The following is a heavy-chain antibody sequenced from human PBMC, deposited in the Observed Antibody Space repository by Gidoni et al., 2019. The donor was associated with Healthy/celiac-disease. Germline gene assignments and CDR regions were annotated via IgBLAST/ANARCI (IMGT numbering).Heavy chain of an antibody. Sequence: QVQLQESGPGLVKPSQTLSLPCTVSGGSISRGSYYWSGIRQPAGKGLEWIRRIYTSGSTNYNPSLKSRVTISVDTSKNQFSLKRSSVTAADAAVYYCARGLVRGYYYYGMDVWGQGTTVTVSS. CDR1: GGSISRGSYY. CDR3: ARGLVRGYYYYGMDV. V-gene: IGHV4-61*02. J-gene: IGHJ6*02. CDR2: IYTSGST. D-gene: IGHD3-10*01.